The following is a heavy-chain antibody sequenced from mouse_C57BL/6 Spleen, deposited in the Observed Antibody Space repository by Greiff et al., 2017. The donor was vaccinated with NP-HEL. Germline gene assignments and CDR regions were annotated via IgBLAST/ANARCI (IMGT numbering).Heavy chain of an antibody. Sequence: EVQGVESGGGLVKPGGSLKLSCAASGFTFSDYGMHWVRQAPEKGLEWVAYISSGSSTIYYADTVQGRFTISRDNAKNTLFLQMTSLRSEDTAMYYCARHYYGSAYWYFDVWGTGTTVTVSS. CDR2: ISSGSSTI. V-gene: IGHV5-17*01. J-gene: IGHJ1*03. CDR3: ARHYYGSAYWYFDV. D-gene: IGHD1-1*01. CDR1: GFTFSDYG.